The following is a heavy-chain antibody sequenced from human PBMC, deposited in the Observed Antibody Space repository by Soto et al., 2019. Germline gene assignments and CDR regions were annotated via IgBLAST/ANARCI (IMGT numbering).Heavy chain of an antibody. Sequence: QVQLVESGGGVVQPGRSLRLSCAASGFTFSNYGMYWVRQAPGKGLEWVAFISYDGSSKFYADPMKGRHTISRDNSKNTLYLQMNSLRAEDTAVYYCARGGPISSGWYATHYYFDYWGQGTLVTVSS. J-gene: IGHJ4*02. CDR3: ARGGPISSGWYATHYYFDY. CDR1: GFTFSNYG. CDR2: ISYDGSSK. V-gene: IGHV3-30*03. D-gene: IGHD6-19*01.